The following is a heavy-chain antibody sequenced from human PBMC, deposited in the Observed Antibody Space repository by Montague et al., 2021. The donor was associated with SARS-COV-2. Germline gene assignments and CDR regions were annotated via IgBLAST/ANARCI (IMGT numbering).Heavy chain of an antibody. V-gene: IGHV4-34*01. CDR2: INYSGST. CDR3: ARERPGYTYIYSFDI. Sequence: SETLSLTCAVYGGSISGYYWSWIRQPPGKGLEWIGEINYSGSTNYNPSLKSRVTISVDTSKNQFSLKLSSVTAADTAVYYCARERPGYTYIYSFDIWGQGTAVTVSS. D-gene: IGHD6-13*01. CDR1: GGSISGYY. J-gene: IGHJ3*02.